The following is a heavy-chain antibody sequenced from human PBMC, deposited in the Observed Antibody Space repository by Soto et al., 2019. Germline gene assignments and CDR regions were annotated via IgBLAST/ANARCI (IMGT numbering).Heavy chain of an antibody. V-gene: IGHV4-34*01. CDR2: INHSGST. CDR3: ARAWGDSWSGFRAPLWYGMDV. Sequence: SETLSLTCAVYGGSFSGYYWSWLRQPPGKGLEWIGEINHSGSTNYNPSLKSRVTISVDTSKNQFSLKLSSVTAADTAVYYCARAWGDSWSGFRAPLWYGMDVWGQGTTVTVS. D-gene: IGHD3-3*01. CDR1: GGSFSGYY. J-gene: IGHJ6*02.